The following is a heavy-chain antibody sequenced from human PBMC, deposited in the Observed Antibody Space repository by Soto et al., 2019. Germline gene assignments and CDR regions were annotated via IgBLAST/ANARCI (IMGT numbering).Heavy chain of an antibody. CDR2: IYYSGST. D-gene: IGHD3-3*01. CDR1: GGSISSYY. Sequence: PSETLSLTCTVSGGSISSYYWSWIRQPPGKGLEWIGYIYYSGSTNYNPSLKSRVTISVDTSKHQFSLKLSSVTAADTAVYYCARLAVGYDFWSSDYYYYYGMDAWGQGTTVNVSS. J-gene: IGHJ6*02. V-gene: IGHV4-59*01. CDR3: ARLAVGYDFWSSDYYYYYGMDA.